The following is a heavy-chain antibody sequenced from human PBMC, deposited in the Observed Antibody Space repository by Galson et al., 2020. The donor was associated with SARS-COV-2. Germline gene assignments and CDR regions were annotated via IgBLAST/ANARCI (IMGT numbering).Heavy chain of an antibody. CDR2: ISSNGATS. CDR1: GFIFSDYA. D-gene: IGHD2-2*01. Sequence: GESLKISCSASGFIFSDYAMHWVRQAPGKGLEYVSAISSNGATSFYADSVNGRFTMSRDNSKNMFYLQMTALRLEDTAFYYCLSYGSTRQNYWGQGTLVAVSS. CDR3: LSYGSTRQNY. J-gene: IGHJ4*02. V-gene: IGHV3-64D*06.